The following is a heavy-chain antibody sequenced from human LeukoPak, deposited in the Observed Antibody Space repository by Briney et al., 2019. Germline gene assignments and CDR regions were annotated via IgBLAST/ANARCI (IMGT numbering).Heavy chain of an antibody. V-gene: IGHV4-39*07. CDR1: GGSISSSSYY. Sequence: SETLSLTCTVSGGSISSSSYYWGWIRQPPGKGLECIGSIYYSGSTYYNPSLKSRVTISVDTSKNQFSLKLSSVTAADTAVYYCARVGAKWLVPRFEDWGQGTLVTVSS. D-gene: IGHD6-19*01. J-gene: IGHJ4*02. CDR2: IYYSGST. CDR3: ARVGAKWLVPRFED.